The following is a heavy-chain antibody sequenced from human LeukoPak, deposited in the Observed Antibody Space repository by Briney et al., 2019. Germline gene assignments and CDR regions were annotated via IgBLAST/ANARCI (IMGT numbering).Heavy chain of an antibody. CDR2: INWDGSST. D-gene: IGHD6-19*01. Sequence: GGSLRLSCAASGFTFSSYWMHWVSQAPGKGLVCVSRINWDGSSTSYADCVKGRFTISRDNANNTLYLKMNSLRAEYTAVYYCAGESGYSSGWDNDSGFDPWVQGTLVTVSS. J-gene: IGHJ5*02. CDR1: GFTFSSYW. CDR3: AGESGYSSGWDNDSGFDP. V-gene: IGHV3-74*01.